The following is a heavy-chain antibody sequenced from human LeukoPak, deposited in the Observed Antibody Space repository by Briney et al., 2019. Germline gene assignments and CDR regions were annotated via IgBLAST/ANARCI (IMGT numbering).Heavy chain of an antibody. CDR3: TRGVPAAGHFDL. Sequence: NPSETLSLTCTVSGGSMTNPYWNWIRQPPGKGLEWIGYIYYSGGTNYNPSLKSRVTISIDTSRNQFSLKLSSLTAADTAIYYCTRGVPAAGHFDLWGRGTLVTVSS. CDR2: IYYSGGT. J-gene: IGHJ2*01. CDR1: GGSMTNPY. D-gene: IGHD2-2*01. V-gene: IGHV4-59*11.